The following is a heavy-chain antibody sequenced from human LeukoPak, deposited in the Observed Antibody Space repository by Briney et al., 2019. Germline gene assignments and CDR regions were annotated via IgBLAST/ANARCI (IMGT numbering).Heavy chain of an antibody. CDR1: GFAFSSYA. D-gene: IGHD3-10*01. CDR2: ISSNGGST. CDR3: ARKGSGTYYDY. J-gene: IGHJ4*02. V-gene: IGHV3-64*01. Sequence: GGSLRLSCAASGFAFSSYAMHWVRQAPGKGLEDVSAISSNGGSTYYANSVKGRFTISRDNSKNTLYLQMGSLRAEDMAVYYCARKGSGTYYDYWGPGTLVTVPS.